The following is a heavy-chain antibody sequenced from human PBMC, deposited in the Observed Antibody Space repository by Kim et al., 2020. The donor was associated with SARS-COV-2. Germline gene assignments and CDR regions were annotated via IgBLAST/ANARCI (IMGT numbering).Heavy chain of an antibody. CDR2: INAGNGNT. CDR1: GYTFTSYA. D-gene: IGHD3-10*01. Sequence: ASVKVSCKASGYTFTSYAMHWVRQAPGQRLEWMGWINAGNGNTKYSQKFQGRVTITRDTSASTAYMELSSLRSEDTAVYYCARDPLGTTLLWFGELYRTGDAFDIWGQGTMVTVSS. V-gene: IGHV1-3*01. J-gene: IGHJ3*02. CDR3: ARDPLGTTLLWFGELYRTGDAFDI.